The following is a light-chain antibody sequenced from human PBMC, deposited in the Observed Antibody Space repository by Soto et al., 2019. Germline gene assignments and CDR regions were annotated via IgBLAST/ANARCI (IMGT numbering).Light chain of an antibody. CDR2: AAA. J-gene: IGKJ1*01. CDR1: QSINSY. CDR3: QHYNSYSEA. V-gene: IGKV1-39*01. Sequence: DMQMTQSTSSLSASVEDRFTITCLARQSINSYLNWHQQKPGKAPKLLIYAAASLQSGVPSRFSRSGSGTEFTLTISSLQPDDFATYYCQHYNSYSEAFGQGTKVDIK.